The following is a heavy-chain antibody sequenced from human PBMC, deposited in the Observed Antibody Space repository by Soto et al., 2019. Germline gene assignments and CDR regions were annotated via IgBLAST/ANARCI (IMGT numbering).Heavy chain of an antibody. CDR1: GYTFTSYG. Sequence: QVQRVQSGAEVKKPGASVKVSCRASGYTFTSYGISWVRQAPGHGLEWMGWISAYNGNTNYAQKLKGRVTMTTDTHTSTAYMELRSRRSDDTAVYYCARGHGGGGSCYPDPWGQGTLVTVSS. D-gene: IGHD2-15*01. V-gene: IGHV1-18*01. CDR3: ARGHGGGGSCYPDP. CDR2: ISAYNGNT. J-gene: IGHJ5*02.